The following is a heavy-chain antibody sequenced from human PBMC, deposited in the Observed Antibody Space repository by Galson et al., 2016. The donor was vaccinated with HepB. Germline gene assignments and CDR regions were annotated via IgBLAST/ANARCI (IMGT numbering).Heavy chain of an antibody. CDR3: AREHRRPQRGWLRYLEY. Sequence: SLRLSCAASGFTVSSNYMSWVRQAPGKGLEWVAVLWYDGINKDYADSVKGRFTISRDNSKNTLYLQMNSLRAEDTAIYYCAREHRRPQRGWLRYLEYWGQGTLVTVSS. CDR2: LWYDGINK. CDR1: GFTVSSNY. J-gene: IGHJ4*02. V-gene: IGHV3-33*08. D-gene: IGHD6-19*01.